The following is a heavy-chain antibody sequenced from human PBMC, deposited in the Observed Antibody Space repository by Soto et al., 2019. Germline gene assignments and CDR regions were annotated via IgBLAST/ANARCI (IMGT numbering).Heavy chain of an antibody. V-gene: IGHV1-69*13. J-gene: IGHJ4*02. CDR3: ARTRAADQPFDY. CDR1: GGTFSSYA. CDR2: IIPIFGTA. Sequence: SVKVSCKASGGTFSSYAISWVRQAPGQGLEWMGGIIPIFGTANYAQKFQGRVTITADESTSTAYMELSSLRSEGTAVYYCARTRAADQPFDYWGQGTLVTVSS. D-gene: IGHD6-13*01.